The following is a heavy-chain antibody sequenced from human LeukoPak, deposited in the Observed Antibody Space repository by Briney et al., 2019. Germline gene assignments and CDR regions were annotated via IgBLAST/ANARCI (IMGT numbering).Heavy chain of an antibody. Sequence: GGSLRLSCSASGFTFSKYAMNWVRQTPGKGLEWVSAISGSGGSTYYADSVKGRFTISRDTSKNTLLLQMNSLRGDDTALYFCARRLSLRFDAFAVWGPGTVVTVSS. CDR3: ARRLSLRFDAFAV. J-gene: IGHJ3*01. V-gene: IGHV3-23*01. CDR1: GFTFSKYA. CDR2: ISGSGGST. D-gene: IGHD3-3*01.